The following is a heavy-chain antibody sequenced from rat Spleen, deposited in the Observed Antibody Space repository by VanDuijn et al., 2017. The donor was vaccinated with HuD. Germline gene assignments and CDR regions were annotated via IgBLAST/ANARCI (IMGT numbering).Heavy chain of an antibody. CDR2: INTGGGNT. Sequence: EVQLVESGGGLVQPGRSMKLSCAASGFTFTNYYMAWVRQAPTKGLEWVASINTGGGNTYYRDSVKGRFTISRDNAKATLYLQMDSLRSDDTATYYCATKDYGSFAYWGQGTLVTVSS. D-gene: IGHD1-7*01. J-gene: IGHJ3*01. V-gene: IGHV5-25*01. CDR3: ATKDYGSFAY. CDR1: GFTFTNYY.